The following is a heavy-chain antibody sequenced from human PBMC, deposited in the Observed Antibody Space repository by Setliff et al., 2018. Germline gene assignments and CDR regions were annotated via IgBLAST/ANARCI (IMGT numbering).Heavy chain of an antibody. CDR3: TTSRAPRVVLAADFDL. CDR1: GFNSITYG. Sequence: ASVKVSCKTSGFNSITYGFSWVRQAPGQGLEWMGWISPYSGETNNAQKFQDRLSVTADTSSKTIYMELRSLTSDDTAVYFCTTSRAPRVVLAADFDLWGQGTLVTVSS. J-gene: IGHJ4*02. CDR2: ISPYSGET. D-gene: IGHD2-21*01. V-gene: IGHV1-18*01.